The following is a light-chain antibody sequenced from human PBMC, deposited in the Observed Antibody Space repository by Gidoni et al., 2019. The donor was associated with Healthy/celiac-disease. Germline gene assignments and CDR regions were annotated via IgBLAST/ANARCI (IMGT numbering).Light chain of an antibody. Sequence: DIQLTPSPSSMSAAVGDRVTSTGRASQSILSDLNWYQQNPWKAPTLLIYAASSLQLGVPSRFSGSGPGTDFSLTISSRQPEDFATYYCQQSYSTREFTFGPGTKVEIK. CDR3: QQSYSTREFT. CDR2: AAS. V-gene: IGKV1-39*01. J-gene: IGKJ3*01. CDR1: QSILSD.